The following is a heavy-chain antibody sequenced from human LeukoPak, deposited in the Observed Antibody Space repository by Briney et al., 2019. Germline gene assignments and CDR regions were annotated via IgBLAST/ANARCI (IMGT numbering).Heavy chain of an antibody. CDR2: ISGSGGST. Sequence: PGGSLRLSCAASGFTFSSYAMSWVRQAPGKGLEWVSAISGSGGSTYYADSVKGRFTISRDNSKNTLYLQMNSLRAEDTAVYYCAKGGQRIQLWLRERDRGEFDYWGQGTLVTVSS. D-gene: IGHD5-18*01. V-gene: IGHV3-23*01. CDR3: AKGGQRIQLWLRERDRGEFDY. CDR1: GFTFSSYA. J-gene: IGHJ4*02.